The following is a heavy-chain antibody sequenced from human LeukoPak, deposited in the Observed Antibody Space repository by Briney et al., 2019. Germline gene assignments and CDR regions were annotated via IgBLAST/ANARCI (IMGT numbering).Heavy chain of an antibody. CDR2: IYTSGST. CDR1: GGSISSGSYY. D-gene: IGHD6-6*01. CDR3: ATGLLEQLVSYFDY. Sequence: PSETLSLTCTVSGGSISSGSYYWSWIRQPAGKGLEWIGRIYTSGSTNYNPSLKSRVTISVDTSKNQFSLKLSSVTAADTAVYYCATGLLEQLVSYFDYWGQGTLVTVSS. J-gene: IGHJ4*02. V-gene: IGHV4-61*02.